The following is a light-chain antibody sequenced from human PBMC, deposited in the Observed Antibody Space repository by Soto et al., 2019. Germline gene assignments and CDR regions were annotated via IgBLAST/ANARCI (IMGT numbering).Light chain of an antibody. J-gene: IGKJ1*01. CDR1: QSVSSN. CDR3: QQYDNWPRT. V-gene: IGKV3-15*01. CDR2: GAS. Sequence: EIVMTQSPATLSVSPGERATLSCRASQSVSSNLAWYQQKPGQAPRLLIYGASTRATGIPARFSGSGSGTEFTLTISSLQSEDFAFYHCQQYDNWPRTFGQGTKVDIK.